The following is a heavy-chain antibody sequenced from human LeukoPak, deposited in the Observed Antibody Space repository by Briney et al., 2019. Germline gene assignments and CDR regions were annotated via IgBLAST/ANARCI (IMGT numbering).Heavy chain of an antibody. CDR3: ATLNRGDYDY. V-gene: IGHV1-8*01. J-gene: IGHJ4*02. Sequence: GASVKVSCKASGYTFTSYDINWVRQATGQGLEWMGWMNTNSGNTGYAQKFQGRVTMTRNTSISTAYMELSSLKSEDTAVYYCATLNRGDYDYWGQGTLVTVSS. D-gene: IGHD1-14*01. CDR1: GYTFTSYD. CDR2: MNTNSGNT.